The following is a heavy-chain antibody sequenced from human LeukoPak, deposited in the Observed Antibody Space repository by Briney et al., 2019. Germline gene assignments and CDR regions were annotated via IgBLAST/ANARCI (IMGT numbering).Heavy chain of an antibody. CDR2: IGNSGSPI. J-gene: IGHJ4*02. D-gene: IGHD3-22*01. V-gene: IGHV3-48*04. Sequence: GGSLRLSCTASGFTFSRYSINWVRQAPGKGLEWLSYIGNSGSPIYYADSVKGRFTISRDNAKNSLYLQMNSLRVEDTAVYYCARDYYDSSGYYHEDYWGQGTLVTVSS. CDR1: GFTFSRYS. CDR3: ARDYYDSSGYYHEDY.